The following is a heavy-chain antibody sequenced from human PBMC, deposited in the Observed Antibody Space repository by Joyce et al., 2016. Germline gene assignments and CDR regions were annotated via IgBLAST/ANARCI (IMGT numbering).Heavy chain of an antibody. CDR3: ARGADYVWVSP. V-gene: IGHV4-34*02. J-gene: IGHJ4*02. CDR1: GTSFTLDPNW. CDR2: IHYTGAT. D-gene: IGHD3-16*01. Sequence: QVKLQQWGAGLLKPSETLSLTCGVYGTSFTLDPNWFSWIRQSPEKGLEWIGEIHYTGATNYSPSCKSRVTMSVDTSKSQFFLKLTYMTAADTAVYYCARGADYVWVSPWGKGTLVTVSS.